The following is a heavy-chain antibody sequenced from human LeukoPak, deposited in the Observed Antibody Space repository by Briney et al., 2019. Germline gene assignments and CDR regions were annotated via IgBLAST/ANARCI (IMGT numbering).Heavy chain of an antibody. CDR3: AKGLDRHYDILTGYYNPFDY. J-gene: IGHJ4*02. CDR2: ISGSGGST. D-gene: IGHD3-9*01. Sequence: GGSLRLSCAASGVTFSSYAMSWVRQAPGKGLEWVSAISGSGGSTYYADSVKGRFTISRDNSKNTLYLQMNSLTAEDTAVYYCAKGLDRHYDILTGYYNPFDYWGQGTLVTVSS. V-gene: IGHV3-23*01. CDR1: GVTFSSYA.